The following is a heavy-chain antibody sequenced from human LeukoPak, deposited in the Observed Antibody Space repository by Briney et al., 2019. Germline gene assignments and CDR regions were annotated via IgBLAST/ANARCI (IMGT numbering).Heavy chain of an antibody. CDR1: GCTFTSYG. CDR2: ISAYNGNT. J-gene: IGHJ4*02. D-gene: IGHD3-22*01. Sequence: PAASVKVSCKASGCTFTSYGISWVRQAPGQGLEWMGWISAYNGNTNYAQKFQGRVTITADKSTSTAYMELSSLRSEDTAVYYCASERTDSSGYYYFDYWGQGTLVTVSS. CDR3: ASERTDSSGYYYFDY. V-gene: IGHV1-18*01.